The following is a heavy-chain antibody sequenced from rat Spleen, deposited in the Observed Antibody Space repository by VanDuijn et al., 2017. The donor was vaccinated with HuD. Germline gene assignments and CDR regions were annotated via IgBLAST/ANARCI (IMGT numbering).Heavy chain of an antibody. Sequence: EVQLVESGGGLVQPGRSLKLSCVASGFTFNNCGMAWVRQAPTKGLEWVATIRYDGSSTTVYADAVKERFTISRDNAENILYLQLNSLKSEDTAIYYCAREQPTEVIGYWGQGVMVTVSS. CDR2: IRYDGSST. J-gene: IGHJ2*01. CDR1: GFTFNNCG. CDR3: AREQPTEVIGY. D-gene: IGHD1-11*01. V-gene: IGHV5-29*01.